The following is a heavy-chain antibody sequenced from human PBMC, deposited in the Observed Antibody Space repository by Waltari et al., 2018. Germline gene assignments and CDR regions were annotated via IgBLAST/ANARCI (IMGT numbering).Heavy chain of an antibody. CDR3: ARVRSDSSGYHYYFDY. J-gene: IGHJ4*02. CDR2: IYYSGST. D-gene: IGHD3-22*01. V-gene: IGHV4-59*11. Sequence: QVQLQESGPGLVKPSENLSLTCTVSGGSISSHYWSWIRHPPGKGLEWIGYIYYSGSTNYNPSLKSRVTISVDTSKNQFSLKLSSVTAADTAVYYCARVRSDSSGYHYYFDYWGQGTLVTVSS. CDR1: GGSISSHY.